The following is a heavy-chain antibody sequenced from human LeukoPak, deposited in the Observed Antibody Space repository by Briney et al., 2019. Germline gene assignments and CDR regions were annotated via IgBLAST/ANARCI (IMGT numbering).Heavy chain of an antibody. CDR1: GLTFRNYG. Sequence: PGTSLRLSCAASGLTFRNYGMNWVRQAPGKGLEWVAVISYDGSNKYYADSVKGRFTISRDNSKNTLYLQMNSLRAEDTAVYYCAKDPGGDSYGEGFDYWGQGTLVTVSS. CDR2: ISYDGSNK. CDR3: AKDPGGDSYGEGFDY. J-gene: IGHJ4*02. V-gene: IGHV3-30*18. D-gene: IGHD5-18*01.